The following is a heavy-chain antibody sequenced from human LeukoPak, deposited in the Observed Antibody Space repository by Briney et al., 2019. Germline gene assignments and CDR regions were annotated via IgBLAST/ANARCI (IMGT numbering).Heavy chain of an antibody. V-gene: IGHV3-30*18. J-gene: IGHJ5*02. D-gene: IGHD1-26*01. CDR3: AKTIVGVANWFDP. CDR2: ISYDGSNK. CDR1: GFTFSSYG. Sequence: PGGSLRLSCAASGFTFSSYGMHWVRQAPGKGLEWVALISYDGSNKYYADSVKGRFTISRDNSKNTLYPQMNSLRAEDTAVYYCAKTIVGVANWFDPWGQGTLDPLSS.